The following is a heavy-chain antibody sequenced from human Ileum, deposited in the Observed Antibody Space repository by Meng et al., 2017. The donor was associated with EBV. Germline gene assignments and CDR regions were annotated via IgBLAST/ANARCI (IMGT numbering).Heavy chain of an antibody. V-gene: IGHV4-4*02. CDR1: RDSITNHNW. D-gene: IGHD3-10*01. J-gene: IGHJ1*01. CDR2: IPHRGSS. CDR3: LRGSGGSV. Sequence: QLRESVPTLGEPTETLPLSCPLPRDSITNHNWCACVRHPPGKRLEVIGEIPHRGSSAYNPSLKSRVSMSIAKSKNQFSLKLTSVTAADTAVYHCLRGSGGSVWGQGTLVTVSS.